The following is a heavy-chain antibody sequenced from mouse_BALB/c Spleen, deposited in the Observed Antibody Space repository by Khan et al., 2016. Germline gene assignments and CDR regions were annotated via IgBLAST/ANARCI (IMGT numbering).Heavy chain of an antibody. CDR1: GDSITSGY. Sequence: EVQLQESGPSLVKPSQTLSLTCSVTGDSITSGYWNWIRKFPGNKLEYMGYISYSGSTNYNPSLKSRITITRDTSKNQFYLQLNSVTTEDTATYXCASCDGSFFHYWGQGTTLTVSS. V-gene: IGHV3-8*02. D-gene: IGHD2-3*01. J-gene: IGHJ2*01. CDR3: ASCDGSFFHY. CDR2: ISYSGST.